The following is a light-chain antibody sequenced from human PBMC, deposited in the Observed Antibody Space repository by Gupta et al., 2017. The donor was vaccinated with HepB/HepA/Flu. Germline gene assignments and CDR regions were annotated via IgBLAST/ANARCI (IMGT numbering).Light chain of an antibody. CDR2: SNN. J-gene: IGLJ3*02. Sequence: SVLPQPPSASATPGQTVTISCAGSSSNSGSNTVNWYQQLPGTAPKLLIYSNNQRPSGVPDRFSGSKSGTSASLTISGLQAEDEADYYCAAWDDSLNGRVFGGGTKLTVL. CDR3: AAWDDSLNGRV. V-gene: IGLV1-44*01. CDR1: SSNSGSNT.